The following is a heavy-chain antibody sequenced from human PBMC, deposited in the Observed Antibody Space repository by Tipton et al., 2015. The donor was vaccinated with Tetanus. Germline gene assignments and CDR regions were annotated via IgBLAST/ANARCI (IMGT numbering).Heavy chain of an antibody. V-gene: IGHV5-51*03. CDR3: ARGAYYDSSGVIDAFEI. CDR2: IFPGDSHT. J-gene: IGHJ3*02. CDR1: GYNFNIYW. Sequence: QSGAEVKEPGESLKISCEASGYNFNIYWIAWVRQKPGKGLEWMGMIFPGDSHTINSPSFQGQVTISADKSSTTAYLQWSSLKAWDTAIYYCARGAYYDSSGVIDAFEIWGQGAMVSVFS. D-gene: IGHD3-22*01.